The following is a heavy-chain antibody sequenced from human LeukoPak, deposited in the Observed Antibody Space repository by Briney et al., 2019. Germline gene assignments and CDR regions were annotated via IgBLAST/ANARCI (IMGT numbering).Heavy chain of an antibody. V-gene: IGHV1-18*04. CDR2: ISAYTGNT. J-gene: IGHJ4*02. Sequence: ASVKVSCKASGYTFTNYGISRVRQAPGQGLEWMGWISAYTGNTNYAQKLHGRVTMTTDTSTTTAFMELRSLRSDDTAVYFCARADYGDSPSEYWGQGTLVTVSS. CDR1: GYTFTNYG. D-gene: IGHD4-17*01. CDR3: ARADYGDSPSEY.